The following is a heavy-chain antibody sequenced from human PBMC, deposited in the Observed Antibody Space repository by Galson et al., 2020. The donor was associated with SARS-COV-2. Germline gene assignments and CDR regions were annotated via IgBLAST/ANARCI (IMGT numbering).Heavy chain of an antibody. Sequence: ASVKVSCKASGYTFTGYYMHWVRQAPGQGLEWLGWNHPNSGRTNYAQNFQDKVTMTMDTSISTAYMELSRLKSDDTAVYYCARDIVLLWCGEPSYYYYGMDVWGQGTTVTVSS. CDR2: NHPNSGRT. CDR1: GYTFTGYY. CDR3: ARDIVLLWCGEPSYYYYGMDV. J-gene: IGHJ6*02. D-gene: IGHD3-10*01. V-gene: IGHV1-2*02.